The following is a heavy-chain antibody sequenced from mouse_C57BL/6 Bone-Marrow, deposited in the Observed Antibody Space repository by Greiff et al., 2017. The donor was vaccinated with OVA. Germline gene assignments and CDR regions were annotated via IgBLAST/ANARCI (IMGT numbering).Heavy chain of an antibody. V-gene: IGHV1-55*01. CDR2: IYPGSGST. J-gene: IGHJ4*01. CDR1: GYTFTSYW. D-gene: IGHD2-3*01. Sequence: QVQLQQPGAELVKPGASVKMSCKASGYTFTSYWITWVKQRPGQGLEWIGDIYPGSGSTNYNEKFKSKATLTADKSSSTAYMELRSLTSEDSAVYYCARKIYDGYYYAMDYWGQGTSVTVSS. CDR3: ARKIYDGYYYAMDY.